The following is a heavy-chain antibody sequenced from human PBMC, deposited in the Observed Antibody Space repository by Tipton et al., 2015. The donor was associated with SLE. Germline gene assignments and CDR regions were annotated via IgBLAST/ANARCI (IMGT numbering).Heavy chain of an antibody. CDR2: INPNSGGT. V-gene: IGHV1-2*02. CDR3: ARGYYDSSPMDV. D-gene: IGHD3-22*01. Sequence: QSGAEVKKPGASVKVSCKASGYTFTDYYIHWVRQAPGQGLEWMGWINPNSGGTNFAQKFQGRVTMTRDTSISTAYMELSSLRSEGTAVYYCARGYYDSSPMDVWGQGTTVTVSS. J-gene: IGHJ6*02. CDR1: GYTFTDYY.